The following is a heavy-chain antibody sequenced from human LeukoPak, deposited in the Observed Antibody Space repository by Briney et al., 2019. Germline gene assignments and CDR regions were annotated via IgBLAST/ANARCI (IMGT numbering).Heavy chain of an antibody. CDR2: ISAYNGNT. D-gene: IGHD3-22*01. V-gene: IGHV1-18*01. J-gene: IGHJ1*01. CDR3: ARGEHYYDSSGYPLGKH. Sequence: GASVKVSCKASGGTFSSYAISWVRQAPGQGLEWMGWISAYNGNTNYAQKLQGRVTMTTDTSTSTAYMELRSLRSDDTAVYYCARGEHYYDSSGYPLGKHWGQGTLVTVSS. CDR1: GGTFSSYA.